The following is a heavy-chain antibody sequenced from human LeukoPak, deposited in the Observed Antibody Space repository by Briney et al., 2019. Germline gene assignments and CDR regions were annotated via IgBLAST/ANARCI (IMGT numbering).Heavy chain of an antibody. J-gene: IGHJ4*02. D-gene: IGHD3-10*01. V-gene: IGHV3-7*01. CDR2: IKGDGSEK. CDR1: GFTFSNYW. Sequence: PGGSLRLSCAASGFTFSNYWMDWVRQAPGKGLEWVAGIKGDGSEKYSVDSVRGRFTISRDNAKNSLYLQMNSLRAEDTGLFYCVRDLRGHGSYWGQGTLVTVSS. CDR3: VRDLRGHGSY.